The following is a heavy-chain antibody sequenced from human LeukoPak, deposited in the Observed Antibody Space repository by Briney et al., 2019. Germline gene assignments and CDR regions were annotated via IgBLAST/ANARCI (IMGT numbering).Heavy chain of an antibody. V-gene: IGHV3-23*01. J-gene: IGHJ4*02. CDR2: IGTSGVNI. CDR3: AKLLRSWYFFDY. D-gene: IGHD6-13*01. CDR1: GFTFSSYA. Sequence: GGSLRLSCAASGFTFSSYAMSWVRQVPGKGLEWVSSIGTSGVNIYYADSVKGRFTISRDNSKNTLYLQMNSLRAEDTATYYCAKLLRSWYFFDYWGQGALVTVSS.